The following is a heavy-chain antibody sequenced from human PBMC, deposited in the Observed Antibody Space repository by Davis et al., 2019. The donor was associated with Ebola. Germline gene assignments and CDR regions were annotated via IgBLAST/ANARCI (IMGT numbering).Heavy chain of an antibody. CDR2: MNPNSGNT. Sequence: AASVKVSCKASGYTFTSYYMHWVRQATGQGLEWLGWMNPNSGNTGYAQKFQGSITMTRNISISTAYMELNSLRSEDTAVYYCARRVGARSGFDYWGQGTLVTVSS. CDR1: GYTFTSYY. CDR3: ARRVGARSGFDY. J-gene: IGHJ4*02. V-gene: IGHV1-8*02. D-gene: IGHD1-26*01.